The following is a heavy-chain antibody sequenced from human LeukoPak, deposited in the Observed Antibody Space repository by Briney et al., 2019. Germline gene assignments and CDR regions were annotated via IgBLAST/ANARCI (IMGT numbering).Heavy chain of an antibody. J-gene: IGHJ4*02. CDR2: IKQDGSEK. V-gene: IGHV3-7*01. D-gene: IGHD2-15*01. CDR3: ASWGYCSGGSCYRPLDY. Sequence: GGSLRLSCAASGFTFSTYWMSWVRQAPGKGLEWVVNIKQDGSEKYYVDSVKGRFTISRDNAKNSLYLQMNSLRAEDTAVYYCASWGYCSGGSCYRPLDYWGQGTLVTVSS. CDR1: GFTFSTYW.